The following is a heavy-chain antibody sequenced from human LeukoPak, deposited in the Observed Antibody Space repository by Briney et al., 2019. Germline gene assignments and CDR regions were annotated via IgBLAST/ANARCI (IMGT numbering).Heavy chain of an antibody. J-gene: IGHJ4*02. D-gene: IGHD6-6*01. CDR2: ISGSGGST. V-gene: IGHV3-23*01. Sequence: PGGSLRLSCAAFGFTFSSYAMSWVRQAPGKGLEWVSAISGSGGSTYYADSVKGRFTISRDNSKNTLYLQMNSLRAEDTAVYYCAKGSEYSSSFFDYWGQGTLVTVSS. CDR3: AKGSEYSSSFFDY. CDR1: GFTFSSYA.